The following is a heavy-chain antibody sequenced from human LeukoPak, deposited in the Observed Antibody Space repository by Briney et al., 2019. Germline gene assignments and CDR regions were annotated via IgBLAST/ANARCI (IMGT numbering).Heavy chain of an antibody. CDR1: GYTFIGYY. Sequence: GASVKVSCKASGYTFIGYYMHWVRQAPGQGLEWMGWINPNSGDTNYAQKFQGRVSMTRDTSISTTYMELSRLRSDDTAVYYCARLGATTYDYWGQGTLVTVSS. CDR3: ARLGATTYDY. D-gene: IGHD5-24*01. J-gene: IGHJ4*02. V-gene: IGHV1-2*02. CDR2: INPNSGDT.